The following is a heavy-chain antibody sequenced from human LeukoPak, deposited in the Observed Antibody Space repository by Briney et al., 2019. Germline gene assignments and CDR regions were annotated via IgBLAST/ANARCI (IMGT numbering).Heavy chain of an antibody. Sequence: GGSLRLSCAASGFTFSRYTMNWVRQAPGKGREWVSHIRSSSSYIYYADSVKGRFTISRDNAENSLYLQMNSLRAEDTAVYYCARGSEGYCSGGGCYYGMDVWGQGTTVTVSS. CDR2: IRSSSSYI. V-gene: IGHV3-21*05. J-gene: IGHJ6*01. CDR1: GFTFSRYT. CDR3: ARGSEGYCSGGGCYYGMDV. D-gene: IGHD2-15*01.